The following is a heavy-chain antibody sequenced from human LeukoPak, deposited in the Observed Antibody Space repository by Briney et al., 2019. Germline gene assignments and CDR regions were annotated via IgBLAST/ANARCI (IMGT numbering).Heavy chain of an antibody. J-gene: IGHJ5*02. CDR2: IIPIFGTA. D-gene: IGHD3-9*01. V-gene: IGHV1-69*05. Sequence: GASVKVSCKASGGTFSSYAISWVRQAPGQGLEWMGGIIPIFGTANYAQKFQGRVTITTDESTSTAYMELSSLRSEDTAVYCCARAFYEYFDWLASFDPWGQGTLVTVPS. CDR1: GGTFSSYA. CDR3: ARAFYEYFDWLASFDP.